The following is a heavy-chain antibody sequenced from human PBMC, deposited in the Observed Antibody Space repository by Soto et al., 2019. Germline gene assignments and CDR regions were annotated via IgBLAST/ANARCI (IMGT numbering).Heavy chain of an antibody. Sequence: GGSLRLSCAASGFTFDDYTMHWVRQAPGKGLEWVSLISWDGGSTYYADSVKGRFTISRDNSKNSLYLQMNSLRTEDTALYYCAKDSRTRVDWNYAFDIWGQGTMVTVSS. CDR1: GFTFDDYT. D-gene: IGHD1-7*01. V-gene: IGHV3-43*01. CDR2: ISWDGGST. J-gene: IGHJ3*02. CDR3: AKDSRTRVDWNYAFDI.